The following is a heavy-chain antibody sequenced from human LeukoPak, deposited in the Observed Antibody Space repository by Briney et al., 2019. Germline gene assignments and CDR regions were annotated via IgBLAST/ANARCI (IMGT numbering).Heavy chain of an antibody. CDR1: GYTFTGYY. V-gene: IGHV1-2*02. CDR2: INPNSGGT. D-gene: IGHD3-22*01. CDR3: ARYSYDSSGSIVNAFDI. Sequence: ASVKVSCKASGYTFTGYYIHWVRQAPGQGLEWMGWINPNSGGTYYARKFQGRVTMTRDTSISTAYMELSRLRSDDTAVYYCARYSYDSSGSIVNAFDIWGQGTMVTVSS. J-gene: IGHJ3*02.